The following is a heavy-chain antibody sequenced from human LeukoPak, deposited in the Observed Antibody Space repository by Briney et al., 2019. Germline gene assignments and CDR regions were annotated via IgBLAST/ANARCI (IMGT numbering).Heavy chain of an antibody. D-gene: IGHD5-12*01. J-gene: IGHJ4*02. CDR2: ISSSSSYI. CDR1: GFTFSSYS. CDR3: AREGMVATFDY. V-gene: IGHV3-21*01. Sequence: TGGSLRLSCAAPGFTFSSYSMNWVRQAPGKGLEWVSSISSSSSYIYYADSVKGRFTISRDKAKNSLYLQMNSLRAEDTAIYYCAREGMVATFDYWGQGTLVTVSS.